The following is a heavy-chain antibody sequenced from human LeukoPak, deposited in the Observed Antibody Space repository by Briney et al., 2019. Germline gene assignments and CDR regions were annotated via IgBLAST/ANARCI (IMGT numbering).Heavy chain of an antibody. CDR1: GFTFSSFD. J-gene: IGHJ6*03. V-gene: IGHV3-13*01. CDR3: ARGPPRGKYYYMDV. D-gene: IGHD1-1*01. CDR2: IGTASDT. Sequence: GGSLRLSCAASGFTFSSFDMHWVRQPTGQGLEWVSTIGTASDTYYPASVEGRFTLSRDNAKNSLYLQMNSLTAGDTAVYYCARGPPRGKYYYMDVWGKGTAVTVSS.